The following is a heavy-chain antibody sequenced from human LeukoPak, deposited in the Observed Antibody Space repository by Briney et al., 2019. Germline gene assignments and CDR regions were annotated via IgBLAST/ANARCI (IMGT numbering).Heavy chain of an antibody. Sequence: RASVKVSCKASGYTFTSYAMNWVRQAPGQGLEWMGWINTNTGNPTYAQGFTGRFVFSLDTSVSTAYLQISSLKAEDTAVYYCARDWGGSGSYYDWFDPWGQGTLVTVSS. CDR3: ARDWGGSGSYYDWFDP. CDR1: GYTFTSYA. D-gene: IGHD3-10*01. J-gene: IGHJ5*02. CDR2: INTNTGNP. V-gene: IGHV7-4-1*02.